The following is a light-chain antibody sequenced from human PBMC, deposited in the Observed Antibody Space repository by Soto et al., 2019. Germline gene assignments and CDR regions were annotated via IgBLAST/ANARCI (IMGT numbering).Light chain of an antibody. J-gene: IGKJ1*01. CDR3: KQSFSTART. CDR1: QSISTY. Sequence: DIQMTQSPSPLSASVGDRVTITCRASQSISTYLKWYQQKPGKAPKLLIFGASSVQSGVPSRFSGSGSGIDFTLTISSLEPEDFGTYYCKQSFSTARTFGQGTKVDI. CDR2: GAS. V-gene: IGKV1-39*01.